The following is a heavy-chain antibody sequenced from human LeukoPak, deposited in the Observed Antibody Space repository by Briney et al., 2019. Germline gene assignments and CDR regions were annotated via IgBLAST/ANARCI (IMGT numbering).Heavy chain of an antibody. CDR3: AKKAQVDRAPKRYYQMDV. CDR1: GFTVSSYG. D-gene: IGHD5-12*01. J-gene: IGHJ6*03. V-gene: IGHV3-30*02. CDR2: ILYDGTNK. Sequence: GGSLRLSCAASGFTVSSYGVRWVRHAPRKWLEWVAFILYDGTNKYYGDSVKGRFTISRDNSKSTLYLQMNSLRVEDTGVYYCAKKAQVDRAPKRYYQMDVWGKGTTVSVSS.